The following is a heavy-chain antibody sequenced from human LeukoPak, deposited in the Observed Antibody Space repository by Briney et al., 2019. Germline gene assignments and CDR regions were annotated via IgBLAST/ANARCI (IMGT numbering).Heavy chain of an antibody. V-gene: IGHV4-39*07. D-gene: IGHD1-26*01. J-gene: IGHJ4*02. Sequence: SETLSLTCTVSGGSISSSSYYWGWIRQPPGKGLQWIGSIYYSGSTHYNPSLKSRVTISVDTSKNQFSLKLSSVTAADTAVYYCARAAVGATLGWEYWGQGTLVTVSS. CDR2: IYYSGST. CDR3: ARAAVGATLGWEY. CDR1: GGSISSSSYY.